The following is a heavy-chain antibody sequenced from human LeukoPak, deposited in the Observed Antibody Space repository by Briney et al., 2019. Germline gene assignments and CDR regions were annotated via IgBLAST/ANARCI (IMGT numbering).Heavy chain of an antibody. CDR3: ARRIGYGDYPWFDP. J-gene: IGHJ5*02. V-gene: IGHV4-59*08. Sequence: SETLSLTCTVSGGSISSYYWSWIRQPPGKGLEWIGYIYYSGSTNYNPSLKSRVTISVDTSKTQFSLKLSSVTAADTAVYYCARRIGYGDYPWFDPWGQGTLVTVSS. CDR2: IYYSGST. CDR1: GGSISSYY. D-gene: IGHD4-17*01.